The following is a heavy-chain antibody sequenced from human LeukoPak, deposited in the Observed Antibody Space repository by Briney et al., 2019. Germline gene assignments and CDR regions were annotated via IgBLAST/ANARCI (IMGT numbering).Heavy chain of an antibody. V-gene: IGHV3-33*01. CDR2: IWYDGSNK. J-gene: IGHJ4*02. CDR1: GFTFSSYG. D-gene: IGHD4-17*01. Sequence: GRSLRLSCAASGFTFSSYGMHWVRQAPGKGLEWVAVIWYDGSNKYYADSVKGRFTISRDNSKNTLYLQMNSLRAEDTAVYYCARERIYGGNYYFDYWGQGTLVTVSS. CDR3: ARERIYGGNYYFDY.